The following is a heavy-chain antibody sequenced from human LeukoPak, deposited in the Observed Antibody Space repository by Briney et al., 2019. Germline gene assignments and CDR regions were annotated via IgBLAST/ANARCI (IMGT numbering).Heavy chain of an antibody. V-gene: IGHV4-39*02. CDR1: GVSISSSNYY. CDR3: ARLLNSGDYYDASEI. Sequence: SETLSLTCIVSGVSISSSNYYWGWIRQPPGKGLEWIGSLYYSAGTYYNPSLTSRVTLSVDTSKAHFSLKLSSVTAADTAVYYCARLLNSGDYYDASEICGGGTMVTVSS. J-gene: IGHJ3*02. D-gene: IGHD1-26*01. CDR2: LYYSAGT.